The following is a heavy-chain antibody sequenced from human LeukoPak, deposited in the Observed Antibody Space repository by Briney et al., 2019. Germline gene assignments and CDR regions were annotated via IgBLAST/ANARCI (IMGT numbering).Heavy chain of an antibody. CDR1: GGSINSYY. J-gene: IGHJ5*01. V-gene: IGHV4-59*08. Sequence: SETLSLTCTVSGGSINSYYWSWIRQAPGKGLEWIGYIYHSGSTNYNPSLKSRIYMSVDKSQNRFSLRLTSVTAADTAVYFCARVSGSGLYFKSFDPWGQGTLVIVSS. CDR2: IYHSGST. CDR3: ARVSGSGLYFKSFDP. D-gene: IGHD3-10*01.